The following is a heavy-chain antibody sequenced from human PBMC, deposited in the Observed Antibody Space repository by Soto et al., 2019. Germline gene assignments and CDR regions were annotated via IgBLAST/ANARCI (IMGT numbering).Heavy chain of an antibody. J-gene: IGHJ4*02. D-gene: IGHD5-12*01. Sequence: EVQLVESGGGLVQPGGSLRLSCAASGFTVSSNYLSWVRQAPGKGLEWVSVIYSGGSTYYADSVKGRFTISRDNSKNTRYLQMNTLRVEDTAVYYCAKQRGGYDRDFDYWGQGTLVTVSS. CDR1: GFTVSSNY. V-gene: IGHV3-66*01. CDR2: IYSGGST. CDR3: AKQRGGYDRDFDY.